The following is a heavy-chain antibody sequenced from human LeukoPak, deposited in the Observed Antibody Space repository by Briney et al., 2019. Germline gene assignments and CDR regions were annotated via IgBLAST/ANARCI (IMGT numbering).Heavy chain of an antibody. V-gene: IGHV3-23*01. CDR2: ISGSGVST. D-gene: IGHD2-2*01. CDR3: AKVGGIVVVPAAIPRMGLLNV. Sequence: GGTLRLSCAASGFIFSSYGMSWVRQAPGKGLEGVSVISGSGVSTYYADSVKGRFTISRDNSKNTLYLQMNSLRAEDTAVYYCAKVGGIVVVPAAIPRMGLLNVWGKGTTVIISS. CDR1: GFIFSSYG. J-gene: IGHJ6*04.